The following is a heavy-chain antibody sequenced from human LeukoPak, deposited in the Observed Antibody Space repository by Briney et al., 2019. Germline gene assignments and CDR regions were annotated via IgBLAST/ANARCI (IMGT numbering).Heavy chain of an antibody. CDR3: AKVNYYDRDAFDI. J-gene: IGHJ3*02. CDR2: ISSSGSTI. V-gene: IGHV3-11*01. CDR1: GFTFSDYY. D-gene: IGHD3-22*01. Sequence: GGSLRLSCAASGFTFSDYYMSWIRQAPGKGLEWVSYISSSGSTIYYADSVKGRFTISRDNAKNSLYLQMNSLRAEDTAVYYCAKVNYYDRDAFDIWGQGTMVTVSS.